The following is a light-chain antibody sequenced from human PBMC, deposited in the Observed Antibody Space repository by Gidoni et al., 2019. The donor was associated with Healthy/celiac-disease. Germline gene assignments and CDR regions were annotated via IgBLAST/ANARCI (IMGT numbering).Light chain of an antibody. J-gene: IGKJ2*01. Sequence: DIVMTQSPDSLAVSLGERATINCKSSQSVLYSCNNKHYLAWYQQKPGQPPKLLIYWASTRESGVPDRFSGSGSGTDFTLTISSLQAEDVAVYYCQQYYSTPPYTFGQGTKLEIQ. CDR3: QQYYSTPPYT. CDR2: WAS. CDR1: QSVLYSCNNKHY. V-gene: IGKV4-1*01.